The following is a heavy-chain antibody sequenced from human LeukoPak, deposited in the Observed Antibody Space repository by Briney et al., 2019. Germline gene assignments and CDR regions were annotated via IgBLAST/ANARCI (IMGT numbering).Heavy chain of an antibody. CDR1: GGSFSDYH. Sequence: PSETLSLTCAVYGGSFSDYHWTWMRQSPGKRLEWIGQISHSGTTRYNPSFNSRVTMSVDTSKNQFSLKLTSVTAADTAIYYCAMGAPGFWGQGTLVTVPS. CDR2: ISHSGTT. CDR3: AMGAPGF. J-gene: IGHJ4*02. V-gene: IGHV4-34*01. D-gene: IGHD4/OR15-4a*01.